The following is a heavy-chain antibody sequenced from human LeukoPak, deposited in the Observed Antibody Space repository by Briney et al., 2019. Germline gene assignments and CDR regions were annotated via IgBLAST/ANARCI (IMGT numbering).Heavy chain of an antibody. D-gene: IGHD2-15*01. CDR1: GGSVNRGSYF. CDR3: ARDPGYCSGSSCYGLGPEGY. V-gene: IGHV4-61*01. Sequence: PSETLSLTCTVSGGSVNRGSYFWTWIRQPPGKGLEWLGYIYYNGSTNYNPSLKSRVTISIDSSKNQFSLRLSSVTAADTAVYYCARDPGYCSGSSCYGLGPEGYWGQGTLVTVSS. J-gene: IGHJ4*02. CDR2: IYYNGST.